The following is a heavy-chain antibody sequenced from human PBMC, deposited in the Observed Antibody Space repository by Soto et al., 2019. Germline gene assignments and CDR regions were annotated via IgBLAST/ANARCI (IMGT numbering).Heavy chain of an antibody. CDR1: GFTFDDYA. V-gene: IGHV3-9*01. D-gene: IGHD6-13*01. Sequence: SLRLSCAASGFTFDDYAMHWVRQAPGKGLEWVSGISWESGSIGYADSVKGRFTISRDNAKNSLYLQMNSLRPEDTALYYCAKDLYSSTWSLFESWGQGTLVTVSS. CDR3: AKDLYSSTWSLFES. CDR2: ISWESGSI. J-gene: IGHJ4*01.